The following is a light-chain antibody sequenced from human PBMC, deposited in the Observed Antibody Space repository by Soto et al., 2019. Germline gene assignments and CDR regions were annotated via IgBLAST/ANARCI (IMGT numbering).Light chain of an antibody. J-gene: IGKJ2*01. Sequence: DIQMSQSPPFLSASVGDRVTITCQASRDISVYLNWYQQKPGKPPKLLVFDASNLQTGVPSRFSGSGSGTHFTFTISSLQPEDIATYYCQQHDNLPPYTFGQGTKVEI. CDR3: QQHDNLPPYT. CDR2: DAS. V-gene: IGKV1-33*01. CDR1: RDISVY.